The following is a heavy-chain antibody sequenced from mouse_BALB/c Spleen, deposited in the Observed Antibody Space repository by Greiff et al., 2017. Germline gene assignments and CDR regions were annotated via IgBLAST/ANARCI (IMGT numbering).Heavy chain of an antibody. V-gene: IGHV2-9-2*01. Sequence: VKVVESGPGLVAPSQSLSITCTVSGFSLTSYDISWIRQPPGKGLEWLGVIWTGGGTNYNSAFMSRLSISKDNSKSQVFLKMNSLQTDDKAIYYGVRDYDGRRGFDYWGQGTTLTVSS. J-gene: IGHJ2*01. D-gene: IGHD2-12*01. CDR3: VRDYDGRRGFDY. CDR1: GFSLTSYD. CDR2: IWTGGGT.